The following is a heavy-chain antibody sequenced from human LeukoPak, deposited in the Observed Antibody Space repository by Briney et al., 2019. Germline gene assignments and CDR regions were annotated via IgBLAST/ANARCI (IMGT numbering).Heavy chain of an antibody. Sequence: GGSLRLSCAASGFTFSSYAMSWVRQAPGKGLEWVSAICGSGGSTYYADSVKGRFTISRDNSKNTLYLQMNSLRAEDTAVYYCAKDRRSTMIVVDFDYWGQGTLVTVSS. V-gene: IGHV3-23*01. CDR2: ICGSGGST. J-gene: IGHJ4*02. D-gene: IGHD3-22*01. CDR3: AKDRRSTMIVVDFDY. CDR1: GFTFSSYA.